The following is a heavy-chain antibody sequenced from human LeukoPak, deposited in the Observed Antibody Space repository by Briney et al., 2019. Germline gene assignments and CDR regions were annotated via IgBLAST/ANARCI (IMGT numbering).Heavy chain of an antibody. V-gene: IGHV4-59*08. CDR1: GGSISTYY. Sequence: SETLSLTCTVSGGSISTYYWSWIRQPPGKGLEWIGYIYYSGSTNYNPSLKSRVTISVDTSKNQFSLKLSSVTAADTAVYYCARAIITMVRGVAFDYWGQGTLVTVSS. CDR2: IYYSGST. D-gene: IGHD3-10*01. J-gene: IGHJ4*02. CDR3: ARAIITMVRGVAFDY.